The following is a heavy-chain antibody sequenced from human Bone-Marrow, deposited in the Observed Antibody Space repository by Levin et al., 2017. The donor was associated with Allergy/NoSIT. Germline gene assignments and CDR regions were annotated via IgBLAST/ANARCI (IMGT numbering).Heavy chain of an antibody. CDR1: GFTFDRYA. CDR2: ITGRGDNT. CDR3: AKGRQDRTVAGTGTFDY. V-gene: IGHV3-23*01. D-gene: IGHD6-19*01. Sequence: PTLTCAASGFTFDRYAMSWVRKAPGKGLEWVSTITGRGDNTYYADSVKGRFTISRDNSKNTLYLQMNSLRAEDTAIFYCAKGRQDRTVAGTGTFDYWGQGTLVTVSS. J-gene: IGHJ4*02.